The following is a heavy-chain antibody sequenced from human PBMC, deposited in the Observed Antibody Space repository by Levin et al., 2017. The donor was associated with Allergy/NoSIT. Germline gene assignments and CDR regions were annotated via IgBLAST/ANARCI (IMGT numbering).Heavy chain of an antibody. CDR3: ARDGRGAGDDSKFDY. D-gene: IGHD2-21*02. J-gene: IGHJ4*02. Sequence: RASVKVSCKASGYTFTGYYMHWVRQAPGQGLEWMGWINPNSGGTNYAQTFQGRVTMTRDTSISTAYMELSRLRSDDTAVYYCARDGRGAGDDSKFDYWGQGTLVTVSS. CDR1: GYTFTGYY. CDR2: INPNSGGT. V-gene: IGHV1-2*02.